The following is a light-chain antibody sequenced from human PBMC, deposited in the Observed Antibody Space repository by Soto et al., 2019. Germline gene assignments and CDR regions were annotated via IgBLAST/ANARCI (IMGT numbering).Light chain of an antibody. Sequence: VLTQFPGTLSLSPGDRATLSCRASQSVTANYLAWYQQKPDQAPRLLIYGASSRATGIPDRFSGSGSGTDFTLTITRVEPEDFAVYFCQQYGSSPLTFGGGTKVEIK. CDR3: QQYGSSPLT. J-gene: IGKJ4*01. CDR1: QSVTANY. V-gene: IGKV3-20*01. CDR2: GAS.